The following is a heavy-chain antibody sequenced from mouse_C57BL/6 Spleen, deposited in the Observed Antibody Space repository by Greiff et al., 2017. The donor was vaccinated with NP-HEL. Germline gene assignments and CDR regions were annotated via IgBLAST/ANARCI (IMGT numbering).Heavy chain of an antibody. Sequence: QVQLQQPGAELVMPGASVKLSCKASGYTFTSYWMHWVKQRPGQGLEWIGEIDPSDSYTNYNQKFKGKSTLTVDKSSSTAYMQLSSLTSEDAAVYYCARGGRTRYFDVWGTGTTVTVSS. CDR2: IDPSDSYT. CDR1: GYTFTSYW. V-gene: IGHV1-69*01. J-gene: IGHJ1*03. CDR3: ARGGRTRYFDV.